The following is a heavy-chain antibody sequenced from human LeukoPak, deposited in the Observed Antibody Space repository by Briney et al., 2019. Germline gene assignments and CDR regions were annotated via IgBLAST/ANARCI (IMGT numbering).Heavy chain of an antibody. CDR3: ARKTYYYDSGDYGWFGP. Sequence: GGSLRLSCAASGFTFSSYWMSWVRQAPGKGLEWVANIKQDGSEKYYVDSVKGRFTISRDNAKNSLHLQMTSLRAEDTAVYYCARKTYYYDSGDYGWFGPWGQGTLVTVSS. J-gene: IGHJ5*02. CDR1: GFTFSSYW. D-gene: IGHD3-22*01. CDR2: IKQDGSEK. V-gene: IGHV3-7*01.